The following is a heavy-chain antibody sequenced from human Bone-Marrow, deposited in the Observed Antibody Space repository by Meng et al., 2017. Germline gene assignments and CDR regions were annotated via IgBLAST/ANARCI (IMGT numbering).Heavy chain of an antibody. CDR3: ARGSYQPLDY. J-gene: IGHJ4*02. V-gene: IGHV1-18*01. CDR2: ISAYNGNT. D-gene: IGHD2-2*01. Sequence: VQLVQSGDGVKNPGGSFTVACKASDYTFTSYGISWVRQAPGQGLEWMGWISAYNGNTNNAQKLQGRVPMTTDTSTSTAYMELRSLRSDDTAVYYCARGSYQPLDYWGQGTLVTVSS. CDR1: DYTFTSYG.